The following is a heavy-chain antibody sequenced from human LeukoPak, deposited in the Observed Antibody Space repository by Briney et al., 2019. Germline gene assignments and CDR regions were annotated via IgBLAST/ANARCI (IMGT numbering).Heavy chain of an antibody. CDR3: ASKEYYYYGMDV. V-gene: IGHV4-4*02. CDR1: GGFSSSSNW. J-gene: IGHJ6*01. CDR2: IDHSGRT. Sequence: SGTLSLTCAASGGFSSSSNWWNWVRQPPGKGLEWIGEIDHSGRTNYNPSLKSRVTISVDKSKNQISLKLSSVTAADTAVYYCASKEYYYYGMDVWGQGTTVTVSS.